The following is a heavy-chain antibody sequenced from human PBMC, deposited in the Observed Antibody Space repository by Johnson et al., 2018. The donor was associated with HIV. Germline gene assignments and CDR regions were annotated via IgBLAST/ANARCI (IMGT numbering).Heavy chain of an antibody. V-gene: IGHV3-30*04. CDR1: GFTFSSYA. D-gene: IGHD6-13*01. Sequence: QVQLVESGGGVVQPGRSLRLSCAASGFTFSSYAMHWVRQAPGKGLEWVAVISYDGSNKYYADSVKGRVTISRDNSKNTLYLQMNSLRAEDTAVYYCARDRGGIAEQSGAFDIWGQGTMVTVSS. CDR3: ARDRGGIAEQSGAFDI. J-gene: IGHJ3*02. CDR2: ISYDGSNK.